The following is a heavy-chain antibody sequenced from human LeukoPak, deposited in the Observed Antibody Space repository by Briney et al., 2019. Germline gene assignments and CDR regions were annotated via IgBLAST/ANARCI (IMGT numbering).Heavy chain of an antibody. CDR2: INPNSGGT. D-gene: IGHD1/OR15-1a*01. CDR1: EYTLPQYL. Sequence: ASVKVSFRAWEYTLPQYLLLGLHQAPGQGLEWMGWINPNSGGTNSAQTFQGRVTMTRDTSISTAYLELSRLRSDATAEYYCACSKNNVADVYFHYWGQGTLVTVSS. J-gene: IGHJ4*02. CDR3: ACSKNNVADVYFHY. V-gene: IGHV1-2*02.